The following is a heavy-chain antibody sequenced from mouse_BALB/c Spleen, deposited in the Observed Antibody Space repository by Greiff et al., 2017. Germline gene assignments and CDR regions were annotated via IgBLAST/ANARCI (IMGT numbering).Heavy chain of an antibody. V-gene: IGHV14-3*02. Sequence: EVQLQQSGAELVKPGASVKLSCTASGFNIKDTYMHWVKQRPEQGLEWIGRIDPANGNTKYDPKFQGKATITADTSSNTAYLQLSSLTSEDTAVYYCARSFGLYAMDYWGQGTSGTVSS. J-gene: IGHJ4*01. CDR1: GFNIKDTY. CDR2: IDPANGNT. CDR3: ARSFGLYAMDY.